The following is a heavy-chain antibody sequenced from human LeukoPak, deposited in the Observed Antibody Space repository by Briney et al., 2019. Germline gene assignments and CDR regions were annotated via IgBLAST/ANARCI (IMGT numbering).Heavy chain of an antibody. CDR3: ARGMTRVRGHTYYYDSSGRGAYDY. D-gene: IGHD3-22*01. V-gene: IGHV4-34*01. Sequence: SETLSLTCAVYGGSFIGYYWSWIRQPPGKGLEWIGEINHSGSTNYNPSLKSRVTISVDTSKNQFSLKLSSVTAADTAVYYCARGMTRVRGHTYYYDSSGRGAYDYWGQGTLVTVSS. J-gene: IGHJ4*02. CDR2: INHSGST. CDR1: GGSFIGYY.